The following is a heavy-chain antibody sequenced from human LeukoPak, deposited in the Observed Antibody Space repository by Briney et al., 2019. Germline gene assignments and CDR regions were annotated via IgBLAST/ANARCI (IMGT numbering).Heavy chain of an antibody. CDR1: GFTFSSYS. Sequence: PGGSLRLSCAASGFTFSSYSMNWVRQAPGKGLEWVSYISSSSSTIYYADSVKGRFTISRDNAKNSLYLQMNSLRAEDTAVYYCARACMITFGGATKYYFDYWGQGTLVTVSS. V-gene: IGHV3-48*01. J-gene: IGHJ4*02. CDR2: ISSSSSTI. D-gene: IGHD3-16*01. CDR3: ARACMITFGGATKYYFDY.